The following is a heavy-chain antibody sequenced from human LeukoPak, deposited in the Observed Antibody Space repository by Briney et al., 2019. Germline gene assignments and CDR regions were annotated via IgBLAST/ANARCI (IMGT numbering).Heavy chain of an antibody. CDR3: ARSVFGEVDYDDYARYYYYYMDV. CDR1: GFTFDDYG. V-gene: IGHV3-20*04. D-gene: IGHD4-17*01. J-gene: IGHJ6*03. Sequence: PGGSLRLSCAASGFTFDDYGMSWVRQAPGKGLEWVSGINWNGGSTGYADSVKGRFTISRDNAKNSLYLQMNSLRAEDTALYYCARSVFGEVDYDDYARYYYYYMDVWGKGTTVTVSS. CDR2: INWNGGST.